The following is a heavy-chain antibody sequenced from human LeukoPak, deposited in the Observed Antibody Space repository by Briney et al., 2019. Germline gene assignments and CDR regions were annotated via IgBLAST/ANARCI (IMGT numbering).Heavy chain of an antibody. CDR2: IIPIFGTA. Sequence: ASVKVSCKASGGTFSSDAISWVRQAPGQGLEWMGGIIPIFGTANYAQKFQGRVTITADKSTSTAYMELSSLRSEDTAVYYCARGHSSGWYYYYMDVWGKGTTVTVSS. CDR3: ARGHSSGWYYYYMDV. D-gene: IGHD6-19*01. CDR1: GGTFSSDA. V-gene: IGHV1-69*06. J-gene: IGHJ6*03.